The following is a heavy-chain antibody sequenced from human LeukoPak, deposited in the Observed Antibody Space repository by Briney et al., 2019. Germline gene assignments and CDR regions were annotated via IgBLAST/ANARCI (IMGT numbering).Heavy chain of an antibody. CDR3: ARGGACSSTSCYFDP. CDR1: GGSISSSNYY. CDR2: IYYSGST. D-gene: IGHD2-2*01. J-gene: IGHJ5*02. V-gene: IGHV4-39*07. Sequence: SETLSLTCTVSGGSISSSNYYWGWIRQPPGKGLEWIGSIYYSGSTYYNPSLKSRVTISVDTSKNQFSLKLSSVTAADTAVYYCARGGACSSTSCYFDPWGQGTLVTVSS.